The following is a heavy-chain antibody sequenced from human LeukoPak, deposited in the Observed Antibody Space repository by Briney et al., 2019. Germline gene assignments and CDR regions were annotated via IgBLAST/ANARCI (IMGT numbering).Heavy chain of an antibody. V-gene: IGHV4-31*03. CDR2: IYYSGST. CDR1: GGSISSGGYY. Sequence: SQTLSLTCTVSGGSISSGGYYWSWIRQHPGKGLEWIGYIYYSGSTYYNPSLKSRVTISVDTSKNQFSLKLSSVTAADTAVYYCAGVEIAARCFDYWGQGTLVTVSS. J-gene: IGHJ4*02. D-gene: IGHD6-25*01. CDR3: AGVEIAARCFDY.